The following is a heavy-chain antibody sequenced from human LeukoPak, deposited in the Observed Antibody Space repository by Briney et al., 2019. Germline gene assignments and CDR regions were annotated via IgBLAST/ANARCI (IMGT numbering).Heavy chain of an antibody. J-gene: IGHJ4*02. D-gene: IGHD3-10*01. V-gene: IGHV3-49*04. CDR3: TSTYFYCSGSYYYFEY. Sequence: PGGSLRLSCTASGFTFGDYAMSWVRQAPGKGLEWVGFIRSKAYGGTTEYAASVKGRFTISRDDSKSIAYLQMSSLKTEDTAVYYCTSTYFYCSGSYYYFEYWGQGTLVTVSS. CDR2: IRSKAYGGTT. CDR1: GFTFGDYA.